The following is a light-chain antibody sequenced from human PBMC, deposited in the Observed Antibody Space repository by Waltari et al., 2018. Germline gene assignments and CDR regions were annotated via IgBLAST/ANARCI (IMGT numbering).Light chain of an antibody. CDR1: KGISNY. CDR2: AAS. Sequence: DIQMTQSPSSLSASVGDRVTINCRASKGISNYLAWYQQKPGKVPKPLIYAASTLQSGVPSRFSGSGSGTDFTLTISSLQPADVATYYCQKYTSAPPCTFGPGTKVDIK. J-gene: IGKJ3*01. V-gene: IGKV1-27*01. CDR3: QKYTSAPPCT.